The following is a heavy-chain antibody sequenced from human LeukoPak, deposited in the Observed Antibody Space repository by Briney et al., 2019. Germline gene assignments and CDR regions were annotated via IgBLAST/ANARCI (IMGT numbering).Heavy chain of an antibody. V-gene: IGHV4-34*01. J-gene: IGHJ6*02. CDR2: INHSGST. CDR3: ARLVRGANDYGDHVPLYYYYGMDV. Sequence: SETLSLTCAVYGGSFSGYYWSWIRQPPGKGLEWIGEINHSGSTNYNPSLKSRATISVDTSKNQFSLKLSSVTAADTAVYYCARLVRGANDYGDHVPLYYYYGMDVWGQGTTVTVSS. CDR1: GGSFSGYY. D-gene: IGHD4-17*01.